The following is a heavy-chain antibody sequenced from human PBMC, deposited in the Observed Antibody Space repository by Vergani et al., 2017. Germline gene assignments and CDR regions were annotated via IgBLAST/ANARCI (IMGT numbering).Heavy chain of an antibody. CDR2: ISSSGSTI. CDR1: GFTFSDYY. D-gene: IGHD3-22*01. Sequence: QVQLVESGGGLVKPGGSLRLSCAASGFTFSDYYMSWIRQAPGKGLEWVSYISSSGSTIYYADSVKGRFTISRDNAKNSLYLQMNSLRAEDTAVYYCARVGGRYYYDSSGDPKTSFFDYWGQGTLVTVSS. V-gene: IGHV3-11*01. CDR3: ARVGGRYYYDSSGDPKTSFFDY. J-gene: IGHJ4*02.